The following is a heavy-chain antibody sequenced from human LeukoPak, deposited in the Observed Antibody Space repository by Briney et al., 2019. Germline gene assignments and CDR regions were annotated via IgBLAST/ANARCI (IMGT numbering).Heavy chain of an antibody. CDR2: ISASGGST. Sequence: PGGSLRLSCAASGFPFSIYAMSWVRQAPGKGLEWVSAISASGGSTYYADSVKGRFTISRDNSKNTLFLQMNSLRAEDTAVYYCAKDPAYCGGDCGLWAYYFDFWGQGTLVAVSS. CDR1: GFPFSIYA. D-gene: IGHD2-21*02. J-gene: IGHJ4*02. V-gene: IGHV3-23*01. CDR3: AKDPAYCGGDCGLWAYYFDF.